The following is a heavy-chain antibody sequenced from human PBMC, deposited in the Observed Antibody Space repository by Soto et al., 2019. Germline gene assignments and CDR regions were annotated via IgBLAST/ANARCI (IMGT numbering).Heavy chain of an antibody. V-gene: IGHV3-7*05. CDR3: ARDPGLYCSGGSCYSIGYFDY. D-gene: IGHD2-15*01. J-gene: IGHJ4*02. CDR1: GFTFSSYW. Sequence: GGSLRLSCAASGFTFSSYWMSWVRQAPGKGLEWVANIKQDGSEKYYVDSVKGRFTISRDNAKNSLYLQMNSLRAEDTAVYYCARDPGLYCSGGSCYSIGYFDYWGQGTLVTVSS. CDR2: IKQDGSEK.